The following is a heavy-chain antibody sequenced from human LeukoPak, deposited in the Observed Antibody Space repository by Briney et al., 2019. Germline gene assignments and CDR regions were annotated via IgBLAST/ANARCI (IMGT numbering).Heavy chain of an antibody. CDR1: GFTLSSYW. CDR3: ARDLLGYDYHYMDV. CDR2: KKEDGSEK. J-gene: IGHJ6*03. V-gene: IGHV3-7*01. Sequence: GGPLRLSCTSSGFTLSSYWMTWLRQAPGKGLEWVANKKEDGSEKYYVDSVKGRFTISRDNAKNSLYLQMNSLRAEDTAVYYCARDLLGYDYHYMDVWGKGPRSPSP. D-gene: IGHD3-16*01.